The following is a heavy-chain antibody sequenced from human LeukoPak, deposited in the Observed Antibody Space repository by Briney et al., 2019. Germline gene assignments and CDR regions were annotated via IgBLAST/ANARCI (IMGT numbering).Heavy chain of an antibody. D-gene: IGHD2-2*01. CDR1: GITFSTYS. CDR2: ISGSGGST. J-gene: IGHJ4*02. CDR3: AKVALVGYCSSATSCPLDY. Sequence: GGSLRLSCAASGITFSTYSINWVRQAPGKGLEWVSGISGSGGSTHYADSVKGRFTISRDNAKNTLYLQMNSLRVEDTAVYFCAKVALVGYCSSATSCPLDYWGQGTLVTVSS. V-gene: IGHV3-23*01.